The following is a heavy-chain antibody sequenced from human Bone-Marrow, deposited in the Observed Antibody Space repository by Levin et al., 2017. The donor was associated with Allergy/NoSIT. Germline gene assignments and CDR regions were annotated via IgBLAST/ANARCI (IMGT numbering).Heavy chain of an antibody. CDR2: IRGKAYGGTT. J-gene: IGHJ4*02. V-gene: IGHV3-49*03. D-gene: IGHD3-10*01. CDR1: GFPFDDYG. Sequence: GGSLRLSCRVSGFPFDDYGMSWFRQAPGKGLEWVSFIRGKAYGGTTEYAASVKGRFTISRDDSKSIAYLQMDSLKTEDTALYFCTRCLVGGVIKLCPPDYWGQGTLVTVSS. CDR3: TRCLVGGVIKLCPPDY.